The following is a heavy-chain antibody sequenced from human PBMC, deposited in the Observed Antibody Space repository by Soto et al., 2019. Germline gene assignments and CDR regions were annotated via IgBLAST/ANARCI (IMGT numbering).Heavy chain of an antibody. D-gene: IGHD3-10*01. J-gene: IGHJ6*02. CDR2: INPNSGGT. V-gene: IGHV1-2*04. Sequence: GASVKVSCKASGYTFTGYYMHWVRQAPGQGLEWMGWINPNSGGTNYAQKFQGWVTMTRDTSISTAYMELSRLRSDDTAVYYCAREVPHKAQPFMVRGVITHYYYYYGMDVWGQGTTVTVSS. CDR3: AREVPHKAQPFMVRGVITHYYYYYGMDV. CDR1: GYTFTGYY.